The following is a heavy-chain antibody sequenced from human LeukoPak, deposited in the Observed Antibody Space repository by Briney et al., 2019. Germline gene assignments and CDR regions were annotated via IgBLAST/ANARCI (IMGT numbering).Heavy chain of an antibody. J-gene: IGHJ3*02. CDR2: IYYSGST. CDR3: ARSYYDFWSGRGAFDI. V-gene: IGHV4-30-4*08. CDR1: GGSISSGDYY. Sequence: SQTLSLTCTVSGGSISSGDYYWSWIRLPPGKSLEWIGYIYYSGSTYYNPSLKSRVTISVDTSKNQFSLKLSSVTAADTAVYYCARSYYDFWSGRGAFDIWGQGTMVTVSS. D-gene: IGHD3-3*01.